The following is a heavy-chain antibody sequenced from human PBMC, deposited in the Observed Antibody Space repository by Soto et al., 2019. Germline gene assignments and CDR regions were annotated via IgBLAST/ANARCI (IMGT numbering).Heavy chain of an antibody. J-gene: IGHJ5*02. CDR3: SPLESYYDILTGYARYNWFDP. D-gene: IGHD3-9*01. V-gene: IGHV2-5*02. CDR2: IYWDDDK. CDR1: GFSLSTSGVG. Sequence: QITLKESGPTLVKPTQTLTLTCTFSGFSLSTSGVGVGWIRQPPGKALEWLALIYWDDDKRYSPSLKSRLTITKDTSKXPVXLXMTTTDPVDTATYYCSPLESYYDILTGYARYNWFDPWGQGTLVTVSS.